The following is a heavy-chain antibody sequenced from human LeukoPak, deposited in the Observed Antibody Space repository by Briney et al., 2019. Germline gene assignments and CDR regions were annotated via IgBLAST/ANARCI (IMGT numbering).Heavy chain of an antibody. CDR1: GFTFSGYG. Sequence: PGGSLRLSCAASGFTFSGYGMHWVRQAPGKGLEWVAVLSYDGNNKFYADSLKGRFTISRDNSENTLYLQMNSLRREDTAVYYCAKITGTTRRASADYWGQGTLVTVSS. J-gene: IGHJ4*02. D-gene: IGHD1-7*01. CDR3: AKITGTTRRASADY. V-gene: IGHV3-30*18. CDR2: LSYDGNNK.